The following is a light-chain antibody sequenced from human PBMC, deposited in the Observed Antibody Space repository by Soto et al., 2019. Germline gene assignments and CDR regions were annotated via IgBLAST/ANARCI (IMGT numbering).Light chain of an antibody. J-gene: IGKJ4*01. CDR3: QQYGSSHPLT. CDR1: QSVSSN. CDR2: DAS. Sequence: EIVITQSPATLSVSPGERATLSCRDSQSVSSNLAWYQQKPGQAPRLLIYDASNRANGIPARFSGSESGTDFTLTLSRLEPEDFAVYYCQQYGSSHPLTFGGGTKVDIK. V-gene: IGKV3-20*01.